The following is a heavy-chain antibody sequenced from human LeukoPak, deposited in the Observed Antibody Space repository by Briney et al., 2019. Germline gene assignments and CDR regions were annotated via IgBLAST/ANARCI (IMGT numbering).Heavy chain of an antibody. V-gene: IGHV1-2*02. Sequence: ASVKVSCKASGYTFTGYYMHWVRQGPGQGLEWMGWINPNSGGTNYAQKVQGKVTMTRDTSISTAYMELSRLRSDDTAVYYCARDLTGTTSGWFDPWGQGTLVTVSS. D-gene: IGHD1-7*01. J-gene: IGHJ5*02. CDR2: INPNSGGT. CDR3: ARDLTGTTSGWFDP. CDR1: GYTFTGYY.